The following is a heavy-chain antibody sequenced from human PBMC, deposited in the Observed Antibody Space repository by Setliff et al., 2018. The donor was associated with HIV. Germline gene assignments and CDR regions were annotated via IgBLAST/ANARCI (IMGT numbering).Heavy chain of an antibody. CDR3: ARLQGSSGPLVDY. V-gene: IGHV4-38-2*01. CDR1: GYSISSDYY. D-gene: IGHD3-22*01. Sequence: TSETLSLTCAVSGYSISSDYYWGWIRQPPGKGLEWIGSIYHSGSTYYNPSLKSRVTISVDTSKNHFSLKLRSVTAADTAVYYCARLQGSSGPLVDYWGQGTLVTVSS. CDR2: IYHSGST. J-gene: IGHJ4*02.